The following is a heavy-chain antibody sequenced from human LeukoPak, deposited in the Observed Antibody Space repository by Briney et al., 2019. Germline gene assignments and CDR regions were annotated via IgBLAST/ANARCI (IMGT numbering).Heavy chain of an antibody. V-gene: IGHV1-2*02. Sequence: ASVKVSCKASGYTFTGYYMHWVRHAPGQGLELMGWINPNSGGTNYAQKFQGRVTMTRDTSISTAYMELSRLRSDDTAVYYCARAVATTICDYWGQGTLVTVSS. CDR3: ARAVATTICDY. CDR2: INPNSGGT. CDR1: GYTFTGYY. D-gene: IGHD5-12*01. J-gene: IGHJ4*02.